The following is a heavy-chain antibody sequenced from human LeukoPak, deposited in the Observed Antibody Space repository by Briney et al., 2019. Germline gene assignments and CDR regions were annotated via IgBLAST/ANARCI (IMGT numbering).Heavy chain of an antibody. D-gene: IGHD2-2*02. CDR1: GYSISSGYY. CDR2: IYHSGST. J-gene: IGHJ5*02. CDR3: ASQLKDIVVVPAAIPGSRFDP. Sequence: SETLSLTCTVSGYSISSGYYWGWIRQPPGKGLEWIGSIYHSGSTYYNPSLKSRVTISVDTSKNQFSLKLSSVTAADTAVYYCASQLKDIVVVPAAIPGSRFDPWGQGTLVTVSS. V-gene: IGHV4-38-2*02.